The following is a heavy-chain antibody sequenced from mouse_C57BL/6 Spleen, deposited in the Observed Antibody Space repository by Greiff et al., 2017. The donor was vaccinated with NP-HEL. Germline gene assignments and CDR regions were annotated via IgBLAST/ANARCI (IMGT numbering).Heavy chain of an antibody. CDR2: IFPGSGST. V-gene: IGHV1-75*01. Sequence: QVQLKESGPELVKPGASVKISCKASGYTFTDYYINWVKQRPGQGLAWIGWIFPGSGSTYYNEKFKVKATLTVDKSSSTAYMLLSSLTSEDSAVYFCARWGYGVGFAYWGQGTLVTVSA. D-gene: IGHD2-2*01. CDR3: ARWGYGVGFAY. CDR1: GYTFTDYY. J-gene: IGHJ3*01.